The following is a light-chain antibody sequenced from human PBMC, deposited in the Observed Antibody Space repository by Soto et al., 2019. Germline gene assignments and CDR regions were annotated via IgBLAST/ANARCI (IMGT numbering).Light chain of an antibody. V-gene: IGLV2-14*03. CDR2: NVY. CDR3: SAYTVSRTYV. CDR1: SSDVGAYNF. J-gene: IGLJ1*01. Sequence: QSALTQPPSASGSPGQSLTISCTGTSSDVGAYNFVSWHQQHPGKAPKLMIYNVYDRPSGISYRFSGSKSGNTASLTISGLQGEDEADYYCSAYTVSRTYVFGTGTKVTVL.